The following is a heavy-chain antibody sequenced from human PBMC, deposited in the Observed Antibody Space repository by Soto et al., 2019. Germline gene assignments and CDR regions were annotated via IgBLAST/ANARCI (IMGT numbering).Heavy chain of an antibody. D-gene: IGHD6-19*01. Sequence: PSQTLSLTCAISGDSVSSNSAAWNWIRQSPSRGLEWLGRTYYRSKWYNDYAVSVKSRITINPDTSKNQFSLQLNSVTPEDTAVYYCARGYSSGWYLPYYYGMDVWGQGTTVTVSS. V-gene: IGHV6-1*01. CDR1: GDSVSSNSAA. CDR2: TYYRSKWYN. J-gene: IGHJ6*02. CDR3: ARGYSSGWYLPYYYGMDV.